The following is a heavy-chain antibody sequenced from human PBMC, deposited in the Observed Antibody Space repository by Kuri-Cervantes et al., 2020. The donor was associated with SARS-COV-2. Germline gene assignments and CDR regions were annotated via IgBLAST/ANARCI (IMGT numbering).Heavy chain of an antibody. CDR3: AKEGVLGATTYWFDP. D-gene: IGHD1-26*01. V-gene: IGHV3-21*04. Sequence: GESLKISCAASGFTFSSYSMNWVRQAPGKGLEWVSSISSSSSYIYYADSVKGRFTISRDNAKNSLYLQMNSLRAEDTAVYYCAKEGVLGATTYWFDPWGQGTLVTVSS. J-gene: IGHJ5*02. CDR2: ISSSSSYI. CDR1: GFTFSSYS.